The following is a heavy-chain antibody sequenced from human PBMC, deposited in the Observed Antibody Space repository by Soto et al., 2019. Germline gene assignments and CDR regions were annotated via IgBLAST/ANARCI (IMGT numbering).Heavy chain of an antibody. CDR3: ARLDYGDYRLTY. CDR1: GYTFNSYG. Sequence: ASVKVSCKASGYTFNSYGISWVRQAPGQGLEWMGWISAYNGNTNYAQKLQGRVTMTTDTSTSTAYMELRSLRSDDTAVYYCARLDYGDYRLTYWGPGTLVTVSS. D-gene: IGHD4-17*01. CDR2: ISAYNGNT. J-gene: IGHJ4*02. V-gene: IGHV1-18*01.